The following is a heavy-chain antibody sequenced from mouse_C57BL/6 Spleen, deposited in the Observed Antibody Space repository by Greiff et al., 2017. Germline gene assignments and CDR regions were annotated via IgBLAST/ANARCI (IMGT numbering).Heavy chain of an antibody. CDR3: ARQDDYDEGLDY. D-gene: IGHD2-4*01. CDR2: INPGSGGT. V-gene: IGHV1-54*01. J-gene: IGHJ2*01. CDR1: GYAFTNYL. Sequence: QVQLQQSGAELVRPGTSVKVSCKASGYAFTNYLIEWVKQRPGQGLEWIGVINPGSGGTNYNEKFKGKATLTADKSSSPAYMQSSSLTYEDSAVYVCARQDDYDEGLDYWGQGTTLTVSS.